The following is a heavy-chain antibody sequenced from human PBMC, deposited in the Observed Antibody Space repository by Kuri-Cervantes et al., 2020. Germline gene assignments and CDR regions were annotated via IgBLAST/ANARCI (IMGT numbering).Heavy chain of an antibody. Sequence: GESLKISCAASGFTFSSYAMSWVRQAPGKGLEWVSAISGSGGSTYYADSVKGRFTISRDNSKNTLYLQMNSLRAEDTAVYYCSKDSFPFNSGSYYGTGGMDVWGQGTTVTVSS. V-gene: IGHV3-23*01. J-gene: IGHJ6*02. CDR2: ISGSGGST. CDR3: SKDSFPFNSGSYYGTGGMDV. CDR1: GFTFSSYA. D-gene: IGHD1-26*01.